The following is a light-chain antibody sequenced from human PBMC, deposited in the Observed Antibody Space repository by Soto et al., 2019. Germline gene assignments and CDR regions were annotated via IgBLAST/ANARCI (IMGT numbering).Light chain of an antibody. J-gene: IGLJ1*01. V-gene: IGLV2-14*01. CDR3: SSYTGSDTSYV. Sequence: QSALTQPASVSGSPGQSITISCTGTSSDVGSYNYVSWYQQHPGKAPKLMIYEVSDRPSGISSRFSGSKSGNTASLTISGLQTEDEADYYCSSYTGSDTSYVFGTGTKLTVL. CDR1: SSDVGSYNY. CDR2: EVS.